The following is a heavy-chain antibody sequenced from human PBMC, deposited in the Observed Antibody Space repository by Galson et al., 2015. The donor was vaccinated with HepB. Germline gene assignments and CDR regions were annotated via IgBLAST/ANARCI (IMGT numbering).Heavy chain of an antibody. CDR1: GFPFRKAW. J-gene: IGHJ5*02. CDR2: IKSKTDGGTA. Sequence: SLRLSCAAAGFPFRKAWLCWVRQAPGKGLEWVGRIKSKTDGGTAYQAAPVKGSFTISSDDSKNTLYLQMDGLKTEDTARYYSTTDLRSWGQGALVTVSS. V-gene: IGHV3-15*01. CDR3: TTDLRS.